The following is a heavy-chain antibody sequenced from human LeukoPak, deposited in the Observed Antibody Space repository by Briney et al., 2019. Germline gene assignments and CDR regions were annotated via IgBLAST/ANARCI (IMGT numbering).Heavy chain of an antibody. CDR2: MNPSSGNT. V-gene: IGHV1-8*01. CDR1: GYTFTSYD. Sequence: ASVKVSCKASGYTFTSYDINWVRQATGQGLEWMGWMNPSSGNTGYAQKFQGRVTMTRNTSISTAYMELSSLRSEDTAVYYCARGYCSSTSCLDDYWGQGTLVTVSS. D-gene: IGHD2-2*01. CDR3: ARGYCSSTSCLDDY. J-gene: IGHJ4*02.